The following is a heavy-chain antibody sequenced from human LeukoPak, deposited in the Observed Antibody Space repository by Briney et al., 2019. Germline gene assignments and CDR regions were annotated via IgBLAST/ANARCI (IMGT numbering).Heavy chain of an antibody. D-gene: IGHD3-22*01. CDR3: VKESTSSGYYYAPDY. V-gene: IGHV3-23*01. CDR1: GFIFRTYA. Sequence: QPGGSLRLSCAASGFIFRTYAMTWVRQAPGKGVEWVSSISGSGATTYNADPLKGRFTISRDNSENTLYLQMNSLRAEDTAVYYCVKESTSSGYYYAPDYWGQGTLVTVS. J-gene: IGHJ4*02. CDR2: ISGSGATT.